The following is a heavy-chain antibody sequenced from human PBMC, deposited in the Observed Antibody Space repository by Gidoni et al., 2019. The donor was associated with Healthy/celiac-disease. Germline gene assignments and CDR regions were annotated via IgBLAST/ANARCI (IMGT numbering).Heavy chain of an antibody. CDR1: GFTFSSYG. D-gene: IGHD3-22*01. CDR2: IWYDGSNK. CDR3: ARDSGYYDSSGACDI. V-gene: IGHV3-33*01. Sequence: GESGGGVVQPGRSLRLSCAASGFTFSSYGMHWVRHAPGKGLEWVAVIWYDGSNKYYADSVKGRFTISRDNSKNTLYLQMNSLRAEDTAVYYCARDSGYYDSSGACDIWGQGTMVTVSS. J-gene: IGHJ3*02.